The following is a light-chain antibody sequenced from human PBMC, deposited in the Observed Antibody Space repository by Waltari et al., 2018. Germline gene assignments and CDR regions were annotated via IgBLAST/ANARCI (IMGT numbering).Light chain of an antibody. CDR3: QQYNNYPMYT. CDR2: KAS. V-gene: IGKV1-5*03. J-gene: IGKJ2*01. CDR1: QSIDIW. Sequence: DIQMTQSPSTLFASVGDRVTITCRVSQSIDIWLAWYQQKPGTVPKLLIYKASSLESGVPSRFSGSGSGTEFTLTISSLQPDDFATYYCQQYNNYPMYTFGQGTKLEIK.